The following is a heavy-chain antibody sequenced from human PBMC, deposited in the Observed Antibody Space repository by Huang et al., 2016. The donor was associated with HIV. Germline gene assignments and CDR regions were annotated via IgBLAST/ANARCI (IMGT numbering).Heavy chain of an antibody. CDR2: SDSGGST. V-gene: IGHV3-53*02. D-gene: IGHD1-1*01. J-gene: IGHJ6*03. CDR3: ARGSRDYYWNEVYYYYLDV. CDR1: GFTGSSNF. Sequence: EVRLVETGGVLIHPGESLRLACAASGFTGSSNFMTWVRQAPGKGREWVSVSDSGGSTDYAGSVRGRFTISRENPKNTVYLQMNNVRAEDTAVYYCARGSRDYYWNEVYYYYLDVWGTGTTVTVSS.